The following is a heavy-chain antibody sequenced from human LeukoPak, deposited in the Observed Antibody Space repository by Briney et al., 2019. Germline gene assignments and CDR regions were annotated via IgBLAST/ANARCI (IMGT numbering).Heavy chain of an antibody. Sequence: SVKVSCKASGYTFTGYYMHWVRQAPGQGLEWMGWIIPIFGTANYAQKFQGRVTITTDESTSTAYMELSSLRSEDTAVYYCARGIVVVPAAHYYYYYMDVWGKGTTVTVSS. CDR1: GYTFTGYY. V-gene: IGHV1-69*05. J-gene: IGHJ6*03. CDR3: ARGIVVVPAAHYYYYYMDV. D-gene: IGHD2-2*01. CDR2: IIPIFGTA.